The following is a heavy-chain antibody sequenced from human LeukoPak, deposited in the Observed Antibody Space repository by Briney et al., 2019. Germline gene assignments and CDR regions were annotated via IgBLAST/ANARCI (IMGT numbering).Heavy chain of an antibody. J-gene: IGHJ4*02. D-gene: IGHD2-15*01. V-gene: IGHV1-8*01. Sequence: ASVKVSCKASGYTFTSYDINWVRQATGQGLEWMGWMNPNSGNTGYAQKFQGRVTMTRNTSISTAYMELSGLRSEDTAVYYCARGRYCSGGSCPGRYWGQGTLVTVSS. CDR1: GYTFTSYD. CDR3: ARGRYCSGGSCPGRY. CDR2: MNPNSGNT.